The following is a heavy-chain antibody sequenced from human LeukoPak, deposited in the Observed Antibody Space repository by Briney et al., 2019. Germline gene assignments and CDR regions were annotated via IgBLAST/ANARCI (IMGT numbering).Heavy chain of an antibody. J-gene: IGHJ6*02. V-gene: IGHV1-69*04. CDR1: GGTFSMYA. D-gene: IGHD3-10*01. Sequence: SVYVSCMASGGTFSMYAISWVRPAPGQGREWMGRIIPILGIANYAQKFQGRATLHADKSTSTAYRAVSSLRSEDTAVYYCARDKGDWFGELLYRSSYYYGMDVWGQGTTVTVSS. CDR2: IIPILGIA. CDR3: ARDKGDWFGELLYRSSYYYGMDV.